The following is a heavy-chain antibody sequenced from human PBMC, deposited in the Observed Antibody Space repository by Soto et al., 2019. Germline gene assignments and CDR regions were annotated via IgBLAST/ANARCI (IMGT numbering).Heavy chain of an antibody. D-gene: IGHD3-22*01. J-gene: IGHJ4*02. Sequence: EVQLVESGGGLVQPGGSLRLSCAASGFTFSSYSMNWVRQAPGKGLEWVSYISSSSSTIYYADSVKGRFTISRDNAKNSLYLQMNSLRDEDTAVYYCARAPDSSGYELKFDYWGQGTLVTVSS. V-gene: IGHV3-48*02. CDR1: GFTFSSYS. CDR3: ARAPDSSGYELKFDY. CDR2: ISSSSSTI.